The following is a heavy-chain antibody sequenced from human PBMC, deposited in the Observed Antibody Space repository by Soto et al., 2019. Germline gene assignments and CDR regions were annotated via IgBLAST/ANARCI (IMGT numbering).Heavy chain of an antibody. CDR3: ARPARHGKLAGDF. D-gene: IGHD6-19*01. V-gene: IGHV4-39*01. CDR2: IYYSGIT. CDR1: GGSISSSCYY. J-gene: IGHJ4*02. Sequence: PSETLSLTCTASGGSISSSCYYWGWIRQPPGKGREWIGSIYYSGITHYNPSRKIRVTKSVDTSKNQFALKLRSVTAADATVYYCARPARHGKLAGDFWGQGTPVTVSS.